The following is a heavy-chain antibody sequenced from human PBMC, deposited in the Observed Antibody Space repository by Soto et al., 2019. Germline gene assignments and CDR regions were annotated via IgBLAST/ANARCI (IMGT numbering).Heavy chain of an antibody. Sequence: GESLKISCKGSGYSFTSYWIGWVRQMPGKGLEWMGGFDPEDGETIYAQKFQGRVTMTEDTSTDTAYMELSSLRSEDTAVYYCATHYYDSSGYYYVVAFDIWGQGTMVTVS. D-gene: IGHD3-22*01. CDR2: FDPEDGET. CDR3: ATHYYDSSGYYYVVAFDI. J-gene: IGHJ3*02. CDR1: GYSFTSYW. V-gene: IGHV1-24*01.